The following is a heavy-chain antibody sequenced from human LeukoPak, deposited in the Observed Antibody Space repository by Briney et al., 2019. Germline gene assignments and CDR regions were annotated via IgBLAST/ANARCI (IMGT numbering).Heavy chain of an antibody. CDR1: GGSISSGSYY. CDR3: GSATSAPQVYHSDY. D-gene: IGHD1-14*01. V-gene: IGHV4-61*02. J-gene: IGHJ4*02. CDR2: IYTSGST. Sequence: SETLSLTCTVSGGSISSGSYYWSWIRQPAGKGLEWIGRIYTSGSTNYNPSLKSRVTISVDTSKNQFSLKVTSVTAADTAVYYCGSATSAPQVYHSDYRGQGTLVTVSS.